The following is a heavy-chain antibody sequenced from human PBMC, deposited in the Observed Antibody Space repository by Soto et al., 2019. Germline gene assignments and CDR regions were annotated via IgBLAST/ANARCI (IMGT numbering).Heavy chain of an antibody. CDR2: ISSSSSTI. Sequence: GGSLRLSCASSGFTFSSYSMNWVRQAPGKGLEWVSYISSSSSTIYYADSVKGRFTISRDNAKNSLYLQMNSLRDEDTAVYYCARDQGAGYGDYPPDYWGQGTLVTVSS. J-gene: IGHJ4*02. V-gene: IGHV3-48*02. D-gene: IGHD4-17*01. CDR1: GFTFSSYS. CDR3: ARDQGAGYGDYPPDY.